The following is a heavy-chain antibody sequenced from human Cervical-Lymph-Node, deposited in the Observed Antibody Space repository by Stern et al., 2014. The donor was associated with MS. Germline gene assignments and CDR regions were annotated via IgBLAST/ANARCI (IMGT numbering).Heavy chain of an antibody. J-gene: IGHJ5*02. CDR3: GRGQQSFDP. Sequence: DQLVESGAEVKKPGASVKVSCKASGYTFTSYAIHWVRQAPGQRLEWMGRINTANGDTYYSEKFHGRVTFTRDTSANTAYMELFSLTSEDTTVYYCGRGQQSFDPWGQGTLVTVSA. CDR1: GYTFTSYA. D-gene: IGHD6-13*01. V-gene: IGHV1-3*04. CDR2: INTANGDT.